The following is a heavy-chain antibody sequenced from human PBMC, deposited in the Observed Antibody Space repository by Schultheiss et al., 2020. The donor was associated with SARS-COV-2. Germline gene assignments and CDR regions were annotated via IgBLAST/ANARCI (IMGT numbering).Heavy chain of an antibody. V-gene: IGHV4-31*03. Sequence: SETLSLTCTVSNGSISSVGSFWSWIRQRPGKGLEWIGYIYYSGSTYYNPSLLSRVVISIDTSENQFSLRLSSVTAADTAVYYCASYNPGRYDFWSGRPKYYYYCYIDVWGKGTTVTVSS. CDR1: NGSISSVGSF. D-gene: IGHD3-3*01. J-gene: IGHJ6*03. CDR3: ASYNPGRYDFWSGRPKYYYYCYIDV. CDR2: IYYSGST.